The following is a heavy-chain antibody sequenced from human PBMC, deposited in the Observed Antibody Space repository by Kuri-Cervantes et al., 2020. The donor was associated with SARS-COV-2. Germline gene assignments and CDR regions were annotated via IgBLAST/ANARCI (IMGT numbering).Heavy chain of an antibody. CDR1: GFTFSSYD. D-gene: IGHD1-1*01. CDR3: ARGDVQSGVDAFDI. J-gene: IGHJ3*02. Sequence: GESLKISWAASGFTFSSYDMHWVRQATGKGLEWVSAIGTAGDTYYPGSVKGRFTISRENAKNSLYLQVNSLRAGDTAVYYCARGDVQSGVDAFDIWGQGTMVTVSS. V-gene: IGHV3-13*04. CDR2: IGTAGDT.